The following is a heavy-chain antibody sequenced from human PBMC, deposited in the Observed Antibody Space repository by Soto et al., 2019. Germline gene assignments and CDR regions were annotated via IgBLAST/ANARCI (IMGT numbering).Heavy chain of an antibody. D-gene: IGHD4-17*01. Sequence: EVKLEESGGGMVQSGGSLSLSCVASDFSFSSYDMNWVRQAPGKGLEWISYISGSGSRIEYADSVKGRFIVSRDNAKKSRLLQMDRRRVDDTARYFCARDVESGYGDYGSDWFDPWGQGTLGTVSS. V-gene: IGHV3-48*03. CDR3: ARDVESGYGDYGSDWFDP. CDR1: DFSFSSYD. CDR2: ISGSGSRI. J-gene: IGHJ5*02.